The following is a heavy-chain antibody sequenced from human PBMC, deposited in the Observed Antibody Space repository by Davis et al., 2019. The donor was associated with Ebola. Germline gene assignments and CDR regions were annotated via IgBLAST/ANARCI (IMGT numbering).Heavy chain of an antibody. D-gene: IGHD3-10*01. J-gene: IGHJ4*01. CDR2: ISNTDNKI. CDR1: GFTFRDYY. V-gene: IGHV3-11*04. Sequence: GESLKISCAASGFTFRDYYMSWIRQTPGKGLEWLSYISNTDNKIKYADSVKGRFTISRDNAENSLFLQMNSLRAEDTAVYYCARAASTYYGLGSYYSDYWGQGTLVTVSS. CDR3: ARAASTYYGLGSYYSDY.